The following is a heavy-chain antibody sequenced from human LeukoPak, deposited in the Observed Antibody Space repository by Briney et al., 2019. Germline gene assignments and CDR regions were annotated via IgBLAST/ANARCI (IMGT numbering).Heavy chain of an antibody. D-gene: IGHD1-26*01. V-gene: IGHV3-11*04. CDR2: ISSSGSRL. CDR1: GFIFSGYY. CDR3: ARARGSYAFDY. J-gene: IGHJ4*02. Sequence: SGGSLRLSCAASGFIFSGYYMGWIRQAPGRGLEWVSYISSSGSRLYYTDSVKGRFTISRDNAKNSLHLQMNSLRVADTALYYCARARGSYAFDYWGQGTLVPVSS.